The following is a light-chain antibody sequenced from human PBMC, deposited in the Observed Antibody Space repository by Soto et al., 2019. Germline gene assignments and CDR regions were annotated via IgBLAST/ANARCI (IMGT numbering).Light chain of an antibody. CDR2: GAS. CDR1: QSVSSSY. CDR3: QQYGSSPLFT. J-gene: IGKJ3*01. Sequence: EIVLTQSPGTLSLSPGERATLFCRASQSVSSSYLAWYQQKPGQAPRLLIYGASSRATGISDRFSGSGSGTDFTLTISRLEPEDFAVSYCQQYGSSPLFTFGPGTKVDIK. V-gene: IGKV3-20*01.